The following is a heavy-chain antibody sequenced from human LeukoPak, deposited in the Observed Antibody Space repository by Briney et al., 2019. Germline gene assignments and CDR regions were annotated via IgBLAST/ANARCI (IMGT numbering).Heavy chain of an antibody. CDR1: GFTFSSYG. J-gene: IGHJ4*02. CDR2: IRYDGSNK. Sequence: GGSLRLSCAASGFTFSSYGMHWVRQAPGKGLEWVAFIRYDGSNKYYADSVKGRFTISRDNSKNTLYLQMNSLRAEDTAVYFCAKNSGASCYSSADSWGQGTLVTVSS. CDR3: AKNSGASCYSSADS. D-gene: IGHD2-15*01. V-gene: IGHV3-30*02.